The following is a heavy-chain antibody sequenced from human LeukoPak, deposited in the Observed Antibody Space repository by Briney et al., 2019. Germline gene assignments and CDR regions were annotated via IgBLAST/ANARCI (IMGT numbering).Heavy chain of an antibody. CDR3: AKSEAGYGYGKLYYYYYYMDV. CDR2: ISGGGGST. J-gene: IGHJ6*03. CDR1: GFTFGNYA. V-gene: IGHV3-43*02. D-gene: IGHD5-18*01. Sequence: GGSLRLSCSVSGFTFGNYAMHWVRQAPGKGLDWVSLISGGGGSTYYADSVKGRFTISRDNSKNSLYLQMNSLRTEDTALYYCAKSEAGYGYGKLYYYYYYMDVWGTGTTVTVSS.